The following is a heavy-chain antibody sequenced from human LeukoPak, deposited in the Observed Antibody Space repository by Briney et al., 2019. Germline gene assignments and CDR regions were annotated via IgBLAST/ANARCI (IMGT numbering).Heavy chain of an antibody. Sequence: PGGSLRLSCAASGFTFSSYAMSCVRQAPGKGLEWVSAISGSGGSTYYADSVKGRFTISRDNSKNTLYLQMNSLRAEDTAVYYCARSDSSGWSPFDYWGQGTLVTVSS. CDR3: ARSDSSGWSPFDY. CDR2: ISGSGGST. D-gene: IGHD6-19*01. J-gene: IGHJ4*02. CDR1: GFTFSSYA. V-gene: IGHV3-23*01.